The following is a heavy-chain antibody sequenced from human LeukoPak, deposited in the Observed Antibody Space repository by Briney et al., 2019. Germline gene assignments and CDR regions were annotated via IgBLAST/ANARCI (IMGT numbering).Heavy chain of an antibody. J-gene: IGHJ4*02. CDR1: GYTFTDYA. V-gene: IGHV7-4-1*02. Sequence: ASVKVSCTASGYTFTDYAMNWVRQAPGQGLEWMGWINTRTENPTYARGFAGRFVFSLDTSVSTAYLQISSLKAEDTAVYYCARVAGGIDYWGQGTLVTVSS. D-gene: IGHD1-14*01. CDR3: ARVAGGIDY. CDR2: INTRTENP.